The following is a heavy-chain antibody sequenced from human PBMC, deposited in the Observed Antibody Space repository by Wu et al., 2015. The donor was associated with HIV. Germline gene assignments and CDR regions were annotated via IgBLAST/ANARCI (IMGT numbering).Heavy chain of an antibody. CDR2: MNPNSGNT. CDR3: ARGRRSYYYGSGSYYNTNWFDP. D-gene: IGHD3-10*01. J-gene: IGHJ5*02. CDR1: GYTFTSYD. V-gene: IGHV1-8*01. Sequence: QVQLVQSGAEVKKPGASVKVSCKASGYTFTSYDINWVRQATGQGLEWMGWMNPNSGNTGYAQKFQGRVTMTRNTSISTAYMELSSLRSEDTAVYYCARGRRSYYYGSGSYYNTNWFDPGAREPWSPSPQ.